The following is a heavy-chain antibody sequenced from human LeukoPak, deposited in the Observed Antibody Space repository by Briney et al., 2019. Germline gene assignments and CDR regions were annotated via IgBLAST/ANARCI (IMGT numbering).Heavy chain of an antibody. CDR3: ARDVVVVAARNYYYYGMDV. CDR2: IDHSGST. D-gene: IGHD2-15*01. V-gene: IGHV4-34*01. Sequence: PSETLSLTCAVYGGSFSGYYCSWIRQPPGKGLEWIGEIDHSGSTNYNPSLKSRVTISVDTSKNQFSLKLSSVTAADTAVYYCARDVVVVAARNYYYYGMDVWGQGTTVTVSS. CDR1: GGSFSGYY. J-gene: IGHJ6*02.